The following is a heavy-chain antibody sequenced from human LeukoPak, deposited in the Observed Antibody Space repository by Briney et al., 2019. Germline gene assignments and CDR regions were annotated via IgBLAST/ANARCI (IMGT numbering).Heavy chain of an antibody. Sequence: SETLSLTCAVYGGSFGGYYWSWIRQPPVKGLEWIGEINHSGSTNYNPSLKSRVTISVDTSKNQFSLKLSSVTAADTAVYYCARGLRTGTTGLRSWGQGTLVTVSS. CDR2: INHSGST. V-gene: IGHV4-34*01. J-gene: IGHJ4*02. D-gene: IGHD1-7*01. CDR3: ARGLRTGTTGLRS. CDR1: GGSFGGYY.